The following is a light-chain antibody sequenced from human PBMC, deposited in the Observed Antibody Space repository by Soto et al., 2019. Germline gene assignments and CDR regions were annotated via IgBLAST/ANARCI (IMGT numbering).Light chain of an antibody. Sequence: EVVLTQSPGTLSLSPGERATLSCRASQSVTSNYLAWYQQKPGQAPRLLIFGASSRATGIPDKFSGSGSGTDFTLTISRLEPDDFAVYYCQQYKNWPRTFGRGTKVDI. CDR3: QQYKNWPRT. CDR1: QSVTSNY. CDR2: GAS. V-gene: IGKV3-20*01. J-gene: IGKJ4*02.